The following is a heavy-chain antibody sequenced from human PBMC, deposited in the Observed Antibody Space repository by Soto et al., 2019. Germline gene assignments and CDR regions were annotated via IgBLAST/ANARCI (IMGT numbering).Heavy chain of an antibody. Sequence: PSETLSLTCTVSGGSISSYYWSWIRQPPGKGLEWIGYIYYSGSTNYNPSLKSRVTISVDTSKNQFSLKLSSVTAADTAVYYCARAGPSVGGDYVDYWGQGTLVTVSS. CDR2: IYYSGST. J-gene: IGHJ4*02. V-gene: IGHV4-59*01. CDR1: GGSISSYY. D-gene: IGHD2-15*01. CDR3: ARAGPSVGGDYVDY.